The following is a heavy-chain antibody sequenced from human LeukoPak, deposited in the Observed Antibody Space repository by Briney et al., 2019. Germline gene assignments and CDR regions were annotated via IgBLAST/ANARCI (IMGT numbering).Heavy chain of an antibody. V-gene: IGHV4-39*01. Sequence: SETLSLTCTVSGGSISSSTYYWGWIRQPPGRGLEWIGNIYYSGSTYYNPSLKSRVTISVDTSKNQFSLKLSSVTAADTAVYYCARGYGDYVQGYFDYWGQGTLVTVSS. CDR2: IYYSGST. D-gene: IGHD4-17*01. CDR1: GGSISSSTYY. J-gene: IGHJ4*02. CDR3: ARGYGDYVQGYFDY.